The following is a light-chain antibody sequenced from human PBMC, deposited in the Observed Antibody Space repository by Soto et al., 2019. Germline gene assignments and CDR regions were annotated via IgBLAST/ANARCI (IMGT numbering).Light chain of an antibody. CDR3: SSYTSSSTYV. Sequence: QSALTQPPSVAGSPGQSITISCTGTISDVGGYNYVSWYQQHPAKDPKLMIFDVSNRPSGVSNRFSGSKSGDTASMTLSGLQAEDEADYCCSSYTSSSTYVFGTRTKLTLL. CDR2: DVS. J-gene: IGLJ1*01. V-gene: IGLV2-14*03. CDR1: ISDVGGYNY.